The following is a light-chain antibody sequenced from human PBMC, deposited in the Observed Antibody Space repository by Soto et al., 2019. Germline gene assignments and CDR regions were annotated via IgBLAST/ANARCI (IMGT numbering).Light chain of an antibody. J-gene: IGKJ1*01. Sequence: DIQMTQSPSSLSASVGDRVTITCRASQGISNYLAWYQQQPGKVPTLLLYVASTFQSGVPSRFSGSGSGTDFTLTIRSLHPEDVATYYCQKYTSAPWTFGQGTKVEIK. CDR1: QGISNY. V-gene: IGKV1-27*01. CDR3: QKYTSAPWT. CDR2: VAS.